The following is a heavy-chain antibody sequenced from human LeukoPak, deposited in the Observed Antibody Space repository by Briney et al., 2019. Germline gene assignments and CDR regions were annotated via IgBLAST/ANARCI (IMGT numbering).Heavy chain of an antibody. CDR3: AGGLRGYSGTRFDY. Sequence: SETLSLTCAVYGGSFSGYYWSWIRQPPGKGLEWIGEINHSGSTNYNPSLKSRVTISVDTSKNQFSLKLSSVTAADTAVYYCAGGLRGYSGTRFDYWGQGTLVTVSS. CDR1: GGSFSGYY. CDR2: INHSGST. J-gene: IGHJ4*02. V-gene: IGHV4-34*01. D-gene: IGHD5-12*01.